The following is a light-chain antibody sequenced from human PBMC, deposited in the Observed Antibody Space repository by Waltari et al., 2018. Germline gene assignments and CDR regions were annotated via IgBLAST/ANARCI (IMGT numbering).Light chain of an antibody. Sequence: DIQMTPSPASLSASVGDSVTIPCRSSQSISSYLNWYQQKPGKAPKFLIYAASSLQSGVPSRFSGSRSGTDFTLTISSLQPEDFATYYCQQSYTTPYTFGQGTKLEIK. CDR3: QQSYTTPYT. CDR1: QSISSY. J-gene: IGKJ2*01. CDR2: AAS. V-gene: IGKV1-39*01.